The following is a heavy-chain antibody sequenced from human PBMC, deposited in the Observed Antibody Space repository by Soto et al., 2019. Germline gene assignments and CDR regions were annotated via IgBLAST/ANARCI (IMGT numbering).Heavy chain of an antibody. J-gene: IGHJ6*02. V-gene: IGHV3-48*03. Sequence: EVQLVESGGGLVQPGGSLRLSCAASGFTFSSYEMNWVRQAPGKGLEWVSYISSSGSTIYYADSVRGRFTISRDNAKNSLYLQMNSLRAEDTAVYFCARDPAIYSGKFDYGLDVWGRGTTVTVSS. CDR1: GFTFSSYE. CDR3: ARDPAIYSGKFDYGLDV. CDR2: ISSSGSTI. D-gene: IGHD4-4*01.